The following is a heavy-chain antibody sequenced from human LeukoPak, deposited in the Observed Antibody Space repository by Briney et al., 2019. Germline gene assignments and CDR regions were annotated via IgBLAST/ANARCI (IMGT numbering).Heavy chain of an antibody. V-gene: IGHV1-18*01. CDR1: GYTFTSYG. CDR3: ARSFTGEGYFDY. D-gene: IGHD1-14*01. Sequence: ASVKVSCKASGYTFTSYGISWVRQAPGQALEWMGWISAYNGNTNYAQKLQGRVTMTTDTSTSTAYMKLRSLRSDDTAVYYCARSFTGEGYFDYWGQGTLVTVSS. CDR2: ISAYNGNT. J-gene: IGHJ4*02.